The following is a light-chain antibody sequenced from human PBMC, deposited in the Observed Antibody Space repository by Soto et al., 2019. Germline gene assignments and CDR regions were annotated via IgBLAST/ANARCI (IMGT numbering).Light chain of an antibody. Sequence: QSALTQPRSVSGSPGQSVTISCTGTSSDVGDYYYVPWYQQYPGKAPKLVIYDVSKRPSGVPDRFSGSKSGNTASLTISGLQAEDEADYYCRSFASSYSFWVFGGGTKLTVL. J-gene: IGLJ3*02. V-gene: IGLV2-11*01. CDR1: SSDVGDYYY. CDR3: RSFASSYSFWV. CDR2: DVS.